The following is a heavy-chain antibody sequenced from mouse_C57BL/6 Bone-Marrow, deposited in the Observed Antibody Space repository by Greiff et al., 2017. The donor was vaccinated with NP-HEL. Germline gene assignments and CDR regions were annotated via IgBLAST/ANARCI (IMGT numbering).Heavy chain of an antibody. J-gene: IGHJ3*01. V-gene: IGHV1-80*01. CDR1: GYAFSSYW. CDR3: ARPPTMVTTGFAY. D-gene: IGHD2-9*01. Sequence: QVHVKQSGAELVKPGASVKISCKASGYAFSSYWMNWVKQRPGKGLEWIGQIYPGDGDTNYNGKFKGKATLTADKSSSTAYMQLSSLTSEDSAVYFCARPPTMVTTGFAYWGQGTLVTVSA. CDR2: IYPGDGDT.